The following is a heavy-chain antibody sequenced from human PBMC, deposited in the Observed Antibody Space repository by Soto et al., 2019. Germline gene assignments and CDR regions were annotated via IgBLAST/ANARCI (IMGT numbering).Heavy chain of an antibody. Sequence: QVQLQESGPGLVKPSETLSLTCSVSGGSIGSYYWRWIRQPPGKGLEWIGYIYYSGSTNYNPSLKRRVPIPVDTSKNQFSLKLSSVTAADTAVYYCARGGWRQIDYWGQGTLVTVSS. CDR3: ARGGWRQIDY. D-gene: IGHD3-3*01. J-gene: IGHJ4*02. V-gene: IGHV4-59*08. CDR1: GGSIGSYY. CDR2: IYYSGST.